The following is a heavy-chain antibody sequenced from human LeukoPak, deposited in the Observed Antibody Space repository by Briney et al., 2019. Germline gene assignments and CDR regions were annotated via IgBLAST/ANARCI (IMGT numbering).Heavy chain of an antibody. D-gene: IGHD3-10*01. J-gene: IGHJ4*02. CDR2: ISGSGLTT. Sequence: GGSLRLSCAASGFTFSGYAMSWVRQAPGKGLEWVSGISGSGLTTYYADSVKGRFTISRDNAKNSLYLQMNSLRAEDTAVYYCARRNYYGSGSYPYFDYRGQGTLVTVSS. CDR1: GFTFSGYA. V-gene: IGHV3-23*01. CDR3: ARRNYYGSGSYPYFDY.